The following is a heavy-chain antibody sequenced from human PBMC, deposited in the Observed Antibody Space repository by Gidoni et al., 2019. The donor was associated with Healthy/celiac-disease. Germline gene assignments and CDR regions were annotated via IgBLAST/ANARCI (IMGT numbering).Heavy chain of an antibody. Sequence: QITLKESGPTLVKPTQTLTLTCTFSVFSLSTSGVGVGWIRQPPGKALEWLALIYWDDDKRYSPSLKSRLTITKDTSKNQVVLTMTNMDPVDTATYYCAHGVYPDWNLGDWGQGTLVTVSS. CDR3: AHGVYPDWNLGD. V-gene: IGHV2-5*02. CDR1: VFSLSTSGVG. J-gene: IGHJ4*02. D-gene: IGHD1-1*01. CDR2: IYWDDDK.